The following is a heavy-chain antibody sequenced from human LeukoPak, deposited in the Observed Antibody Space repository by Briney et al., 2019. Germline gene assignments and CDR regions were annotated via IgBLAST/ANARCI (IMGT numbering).Heavy chain of an antibody. CDR2: ISGSGGST. Sequence: PGGSLRLSCAASGFTFSSYAMSWVRQAPGKGLEWVSGISGSGGSTYYADSVKGRFAISRDNSKNTLYLQMNSLRAEDTAVYYCAKDMKVVPPSSLDYWGQGTLVTVSS. CDR3: AKDMKVVPPSSLDY. CDR1: GFTFSSYA. J-gene: IGHJ4*02. V-gene: IGHV3-23*01. D-gene: IGHD2-2*01.